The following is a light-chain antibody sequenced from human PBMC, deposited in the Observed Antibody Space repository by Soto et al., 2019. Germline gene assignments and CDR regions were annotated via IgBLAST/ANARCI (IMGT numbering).Light chain of an antibody. J-gene: IGLJ2*01. V-gene: IGLV2-14*03. CDR1: SSDVGGYDY. CDR2: DVS. Sequence: QSALTQPASVSGSPGQSITISCTGTSSDVGGYDYVSWYQQHPGNVPKLMIYDVSNRPSGVSNRFSGSKSGNTASLTISGLQSEDEADYYCSSYTSTSTRLVFGGGTKLTVL. CDR3: SSYTSTSTRLV.